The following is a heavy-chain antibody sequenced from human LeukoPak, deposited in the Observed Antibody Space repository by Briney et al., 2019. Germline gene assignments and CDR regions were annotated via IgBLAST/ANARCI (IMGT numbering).Heavy chain of an antibody. J-gene: IGHJ4*02. D-gene: IGHD2-15*01. CDR1: GFTFSSYW. CDR2: IKQDGSEK. Sequence: GGSLRLSCAASGFTFSSYWMSWVRQAPWKGLDWVDNIKQDGSEKYYVDSVKGRFSISRDNAKNSLYLQKNSLRAVDTAVFYCAGGPSGGNGFSYWGLGTLVTVSS. CDR3: AGGPSGGNGFSY. V-gene: IGHV3-7*04.